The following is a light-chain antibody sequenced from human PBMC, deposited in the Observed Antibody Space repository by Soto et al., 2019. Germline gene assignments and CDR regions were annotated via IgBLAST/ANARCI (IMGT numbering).Light chain of an antibody. J-gene: IGKJ1*01. CDR3: QQSYSTPWT. V-gene: IGKV1-39*01. Sequence: DIQMTQSASSLSASLGDRVTITCRASQSIVTYLNWYLQKPGKAPKLLIYAASSLQSGVPSRFSGSVYGTDFTLTISSLQTEDFATYYCQQSYSTPWTFGQGTKVDIK. CDR1: QSIVTY. CDR2: AAS.